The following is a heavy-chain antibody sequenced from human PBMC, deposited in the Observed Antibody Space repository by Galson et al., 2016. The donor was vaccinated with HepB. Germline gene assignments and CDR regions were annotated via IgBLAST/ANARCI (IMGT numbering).Heavy chain of an antibody. V-gene: IGHV3-30*04. Sequence: SLRLSCAASGFTFSSYLMYWVRQAPGEGLEWVAIISDDGSDKNYADSVKGRFTISRDNSQNTLFLQMNSLRVEDTAVNYCARPGRLCSSISCYSWFDPWGQGTLVTVSA. CDR3: ARPGRLCSSISCYSWFDP. D-gene: IGHD2-2*01. J-gene: IGHJ5*02. CDR2: ISDDGSDK. CDR1: GFTFSSYL.